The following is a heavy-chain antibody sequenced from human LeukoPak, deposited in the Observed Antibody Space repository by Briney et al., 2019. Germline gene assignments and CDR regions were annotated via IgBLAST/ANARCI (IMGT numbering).Heavy chain of an antibody. CDR2: IGGGEP. CDR1: GFTFSNFA. V-gene: IGHV3-23*01. Sequence: GGSLRLSCAASGFTFSNFAMSWVRQAPGKGPEWVSVIGGGEPYYTDSVKGRFTISRDNSKNTLYLQMNSLRAEDTAVYYCAKEGFDSWGQGTLVTVSS. CDR3: AKEGFDS. J-gene: IGHJ4*02.